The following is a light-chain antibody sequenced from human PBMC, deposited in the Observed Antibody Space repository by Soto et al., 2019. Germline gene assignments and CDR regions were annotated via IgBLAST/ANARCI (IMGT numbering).Light chain of an antibody. Sequence: QSALTQPASVSGSPGQSITISCTGSSSDVGRYNLVSWYQQHPGKAPKLIIYEDIERPSGVSNRFSGSKSGNTASLTISGLQTEDEAAYYCCSYAGGTSVVFGGGTKVTVL. CDR1: SSDVGRYNL. J-gene: IGLJ2*01. CDR2: EDI. CDR3: CSYAGGTSVV. V-gene: IGLV2-23*01.